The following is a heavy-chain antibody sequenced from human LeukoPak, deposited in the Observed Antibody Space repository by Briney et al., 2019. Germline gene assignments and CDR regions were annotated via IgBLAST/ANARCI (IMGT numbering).Heavy chain of an antibody. CDR3: AKGGYCSGRSCPYGMDV. V-gene: IGHV3-23*01. J-gene: IGHJ6*02. CDR2: ISGSTTST. D-gene: IGHD2-15*01. Sequence: PGGSLRLSCAASGFTFSNFGMNWVRQAPGKGLEWVSPISGSTTSTNYADSVKGRFTSSRDNSKNTLYLQMNSLRAEDTAVYYCAKGGYCSGRSCPYGMDVWGQGTTVTVSS. CDR1: GFTFSNFG.